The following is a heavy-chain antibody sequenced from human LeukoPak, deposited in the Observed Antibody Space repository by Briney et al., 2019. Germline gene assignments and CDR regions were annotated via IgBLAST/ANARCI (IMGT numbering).Heavy chain of an antibody. CDR3: ARDLEGIAAAGDYYYGMDV. V-gene: IGHV3-7*01. D-gene: IGHD6-13*01. J-gene: IGHJ6*02. CDR1: GFTFSSYW. Sequence: GGSLRLSCAASGFTFSSYWMSWVRQAPGKGLEWVANIKQDGSEKYYVDSVKGRFTISRDNAKNSLDLQMNSLRAEDTAVYYCARDLEGIAAAGDYYYGMDVWGQGTTVTVSS. CDR2: IKQDGSEK.